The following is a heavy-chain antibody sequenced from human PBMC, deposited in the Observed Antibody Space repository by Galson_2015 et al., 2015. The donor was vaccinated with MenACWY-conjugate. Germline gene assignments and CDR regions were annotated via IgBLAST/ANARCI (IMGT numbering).Heavy chain of an antibody. CDR1: GFTFSNYG. D-gene: IGHD2-15*01. CDR3: AKDLTRYCSGGSCDNFDY. Sequence: SLRLSCAVSGFTFSNYGMHWVRQAPGKGLEWVAVVSYDGSNKYYADSVKGRFTISRDDSKNTLYLQMNSLRPEDTAVYYCAKDLTRYCSGGSCDNFDYWGQGTLVTVSS. J-gene: IGHJ4*02. CDR2: VSYDGSNK. V-gene: IGHV3-30*18.